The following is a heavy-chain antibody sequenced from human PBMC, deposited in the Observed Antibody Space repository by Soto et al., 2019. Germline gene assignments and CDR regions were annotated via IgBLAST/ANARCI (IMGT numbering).Heavy chain of an antibody. D-gene: IGHD5-12*01. V-gene: IGHV3-48*01. Sequence: GGSLRLSCAASGFTFSSYSMNWVRQAPGKGLEWVSYISSSSSTIYYADSVKGRFTISRDNAKNSLYLQMNSLRAEDTAVYYCAREVATEGEDWFDPWGQGTLVTVSS. CDR2: ISSSSSTI. CDR3: AREVATEGEDWFDP. J-gene: IGHJ5*02. CDR1: GFTFSSYS.